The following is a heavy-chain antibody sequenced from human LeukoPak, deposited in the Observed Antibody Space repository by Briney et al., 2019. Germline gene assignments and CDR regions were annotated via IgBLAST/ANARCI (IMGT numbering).Heavy chain of an antibody. V-gene: IGHV4-39*01. CDR3: ARAYSGSPSLWDY. CDR2: IYYSGST. Sequence: TSETLSLTCTVSGGSISSSSYYWGWIRQPPGKGLEWIGSIYYSGSTYYNPSLKSRVTISVDTSKNQFSLKLSSVTAADTAVYYCARAYSGSPSLWDYWGQGTLVTVSS. D-gene: IGHD1-26*01. CDR1: GGSISSSSYY. J-gene: IGHJ4*02.